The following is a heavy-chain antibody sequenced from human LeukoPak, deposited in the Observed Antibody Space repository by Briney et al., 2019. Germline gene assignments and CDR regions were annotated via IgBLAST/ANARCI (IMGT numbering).Heavy chain of an antibody. Sequence: GGSLRLSCAASGFTFSSYSMNWVRQAPGKGLEWVPAISGSGGSTYYADSVKGRFTISRDNSKNTLYLQMNSLRAEDTAVYYCAKDLGRDIVVVVAATPALYFDYWGQGTLVTVSS. CDR2: ISGSGGST. J-gene: IGHJ4*02. V-gene: IGHV3-23*01. CDR1: GFTFSSYS. CDR3: AKDLGRDIVVVVAATPALYFDY. D-gene: IGHD2-15*01.